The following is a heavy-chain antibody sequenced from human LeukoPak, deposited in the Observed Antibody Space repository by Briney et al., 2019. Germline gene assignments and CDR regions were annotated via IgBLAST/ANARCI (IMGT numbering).Heavy chain of an antibody. J-gene: IGHJ4*02. D-gene: IGHD6-6*01. CDR2: IYYSGST. CDR1: GGSISSGDYY. Sequence: SETLSLTCTVSGGSISSGDYYWGWIRQPPGKGLEWIGYIYYSGSTYYNPSLKSRVTISVDTSKNQFSLKLSSVTAADTAVYYCAREDLGSRYLNAIYQYSSSSYWGQGTLVTVSS. CDR3: AREDLGSRYLNAIYQYSSSSY. V-gene: IGHV4-30-4*08.